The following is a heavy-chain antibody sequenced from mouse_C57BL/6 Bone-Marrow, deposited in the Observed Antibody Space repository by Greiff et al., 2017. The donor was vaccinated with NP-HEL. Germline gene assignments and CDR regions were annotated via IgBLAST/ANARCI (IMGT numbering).Heavy chain of an antibody. V-gene: IGHV1-55*01. D-gene: IGHD2-3*01. Sequence: QVQLQQPGAELVKPGASVKMSCKASGYTFTSYWITWVKQRPGQGLEWIGDIYPGSGSTNYNEKSKSKATLTVDTSSSTAYMQLSSLTSEDSAVYYCANGYYDFFYAMDYWGQGTSVTVSS. J-gene: IGHJ4*01. CDR2: IYPGSGST. CDR3: ANGYYDFFYAMDY. CDR1: GYTFTSYW.